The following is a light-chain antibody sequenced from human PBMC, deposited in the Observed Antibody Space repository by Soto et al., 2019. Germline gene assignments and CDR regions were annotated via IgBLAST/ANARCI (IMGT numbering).Light chain of an antibody. CDR2: EVS. V-gene: IGLV2-14*01. Sequence: QSALTQPASVSGSPGQSITISCTGTSHDIGGYKYVSWYQQHPGKAPKLMIYEVSNRPSGVSNRFSCSKSGNTASLTISGLQTEDEADYYCCAYTSTSALYVFGTGTKLTVL. CDR1: SHDIGGYKY. J-gene: IGLJ1*01. CDR3: CAYTSTSALYV.